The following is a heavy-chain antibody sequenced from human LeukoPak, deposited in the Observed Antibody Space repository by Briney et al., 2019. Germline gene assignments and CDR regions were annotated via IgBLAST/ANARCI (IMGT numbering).Heavy chain of an antibody. J-gene: IGHJ4*02. D-gene: IGHD3-16*01. V-gene: IGHV3-11*06. CDR3: ARGARALMNTLDY. CDR1: GFTFSDYY. CDR2: ISSSSSYT. Sequence: PGGSLRLSCAASGFTFSDYYMSWIRQAPGKGLEWVSFISSSSSYTNHADSVKGRFSIPRDNTKNSVDLQMISLTAEDTAVYYCARGARALMNTLDYWGQGTLVTVSS.